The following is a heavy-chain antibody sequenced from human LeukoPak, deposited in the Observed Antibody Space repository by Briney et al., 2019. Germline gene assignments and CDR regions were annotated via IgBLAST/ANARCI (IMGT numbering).Heavy chain of an antibody. CDR1: GFTFSNFA. V-gene: IGHV3-23*01. D-gene: IGHD3-9*01. CDR3: AKYSPYDILTGSTYYFDY. J-gene: IGHJ4*02. CDR2: ISGSGGST. Sequence: QSGGSLRLSCAPSGFTFSNFAMSWVRQAPGKGLEWVSIISGSGGSTDYADSVKGRFTISRDNSKNTLYLQMNSLRAEDTALYYCAKYSPYDILTGSTYYFDYWGQGTLVTVSS.